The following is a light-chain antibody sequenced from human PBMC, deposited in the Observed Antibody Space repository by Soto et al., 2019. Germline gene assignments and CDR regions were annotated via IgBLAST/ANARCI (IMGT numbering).Light chain of an antibody. V-gene: IGKV3-15*01. Sequence: ERVKISAVAVPSMSQGERATLSFRASQSVGSNLAWYQQKPGKAPRLLIYGASTRATGIPARFSGSGSGTEFTLTISSLQSEDFAAYYCQQYNNWPGTFGQGTKV. CDR1: QSVGSN. J-gene: IGKJ1*01. CDR2: GAS. CDR3: QQYNNWPGT.